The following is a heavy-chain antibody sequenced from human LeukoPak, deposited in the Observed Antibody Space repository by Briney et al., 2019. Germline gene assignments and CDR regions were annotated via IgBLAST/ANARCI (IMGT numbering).Heavy chain of an antibody. Sequence: GGSLRLSCAASGFTFSSYGMHWVRQAPGKGLEWVAVIWYDGSNKYYADSVKGRFTISRDNSKNTLYLQMNSLRAEDTAEYYCARDQRAHSSGWYELSYWGQGTLVTVSS. CDR1: GFTFSSYG. D-gene: IGHD6-19*01. V-gene: IGHV3-33*01. CDR2: IWYDGSNK. CDR3: ARDQRAHSSGWYELSY. J-gene: IGHJ4*02.